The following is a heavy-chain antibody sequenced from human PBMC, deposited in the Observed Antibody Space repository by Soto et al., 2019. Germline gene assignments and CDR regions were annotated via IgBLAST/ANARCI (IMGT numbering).Heavy chain of an antibody. J-gene: IGHJ6*02. V-gene: IGHV5-51*01. CDR3: AGGGVRGVITRTRDYYGMDV. CDR2: IYPGDSDT. CDR1: GYSFTSYW. D-gene: IGHD3-10*01. Sequence: GESLKISCKGPGYSFTSYWIGWVRQMPGKGLEWMGIIYPGDSDTRYSPSFQGQVTISADKSISTAYLQWSSLKASDTAMYYCAGGGVRGVITRTRDYYGMDVWGQGTTVTV.